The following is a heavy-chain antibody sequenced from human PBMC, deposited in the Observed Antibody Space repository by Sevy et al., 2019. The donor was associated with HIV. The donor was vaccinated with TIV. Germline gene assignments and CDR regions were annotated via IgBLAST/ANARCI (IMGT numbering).Heavy chain of an antibody. Sequence: GGSLRLSCAASGFPFDTYAMSWVRQVPGKGLEWVSSFSGTNGYTYYTDSVKGRFTISRDSSENTLYLQMNSLRAEDTAVYFCANGGASARRRYLDYWGQGTLVTVSS. V-gene: IGHV3-23*01. J-gene: IGHJ4*02. CDR1: GFPFDTYA. CDR2: FSGTNGYT. CDR3: ANGGASARRRYLDY. D-gene: IGHD6-6*01.